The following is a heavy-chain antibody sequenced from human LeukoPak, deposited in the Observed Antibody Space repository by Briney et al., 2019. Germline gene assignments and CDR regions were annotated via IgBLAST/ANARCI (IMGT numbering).Heavy chain of an antibody. J-gene: IGHJ5*02. V-gene: IGHV5-51*01. CDR2: IYPGDSDT. Sequence: GDSLKISCKGSGYSFTSYWIGWVRQMPGKGLEWMGIIYPGDSDTRYSPSSQGQVTISADKSISTAYLQWSSLKASDTAMYYCARLGRITMVRGVILDNWFDPWGQGTLVTVSS. CDR1: GYSFTSYW. D-gene: IGHD3-10*01. CDR3: ARLGRITMVRGVILDNWFDP.